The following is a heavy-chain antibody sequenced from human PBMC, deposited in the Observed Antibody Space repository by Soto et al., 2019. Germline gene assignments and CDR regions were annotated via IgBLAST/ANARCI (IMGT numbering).Heavy chain of an antibody. CDR2: ISAYNGST. D-gene: IGHD5-18*01. Sequence: QVQLVQSGAEVKKPGASVKVSCKASGYTFTSYGISWVRQAPGQGLEWMGWISAYNGSTNYAQQRQGRVTMTTATSTSRADMELRSLRSDDTAVYDCARDRYSYGRMDLDYWGQGTLVTVS. CDR3: ARDRYSYGRMDLDY. V-gene: IGHV1-18*01. CDR1: GYTFTSYG. J-gene: IGHJ4*02.